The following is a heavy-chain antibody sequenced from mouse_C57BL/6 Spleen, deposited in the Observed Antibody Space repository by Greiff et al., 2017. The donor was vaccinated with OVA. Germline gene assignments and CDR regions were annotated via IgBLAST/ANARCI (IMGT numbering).Heavy chain of an antibody. J-gene: IGHJ2*01. Sequence: QVQLQQPGAELVKPGASVKLSCKASGYTFTSYWMQWVKQRPGQGLEWIGEIDPSDSYTNYNQKFKGKATLTVDTSSSTAYMQLSSRTSADSAVYYCARRKPNYFDYWGQDTTLTVSS. CDR3: ARRKPNYFDY. CDR1: GYTFTSYW. D-gene: IGHD6-5*01. V-gene: IGHV1-50*01. CDR2: IDPSDSYT.